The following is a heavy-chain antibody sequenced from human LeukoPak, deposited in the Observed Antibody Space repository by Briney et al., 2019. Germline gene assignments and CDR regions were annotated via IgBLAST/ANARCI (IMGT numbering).Heavy chain of an antibody. CDR3: ARTRGYSYGFYFYYMDV. Sequence: PSSTQSLNCTGTGGSILIHYWSWIQQPPRTGLEWIRCIYYSGSTNYNPSLKSRVTISVDTSENQFSLKLSSVTAADTAVYYCARTRGYSYGFYFYYMDVWDKGTTVTVSS. CDR2: IYYSGST. J-gene: IGHJ6*03. CDR1: GGSILIHY. D-gene: IGHD5-18*01. V-gene: IGHV4-59*11.